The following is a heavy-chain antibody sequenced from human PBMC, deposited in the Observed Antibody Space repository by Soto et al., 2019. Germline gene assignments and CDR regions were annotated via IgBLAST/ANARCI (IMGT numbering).Heavy chain of an antibody. D-gene: IGHD5-12*01. V-gene: IGHV3-30*18. CDR2: ISYDGSNK. CDR1: GFTFSSYG. CDR3: AKDRRYSGYDSGVDY. J-gene: IGHJ4*02. Sequence: LSLPCAASGFTFSSYGMHWVRQAPGKGLEWVAVISYDGSNKYYADSVKGRFTISRDNSKNTLYLQMNSLRAEDTAVYYCAKDRRYSGYDSGVDYWGQGTLVTVSS.